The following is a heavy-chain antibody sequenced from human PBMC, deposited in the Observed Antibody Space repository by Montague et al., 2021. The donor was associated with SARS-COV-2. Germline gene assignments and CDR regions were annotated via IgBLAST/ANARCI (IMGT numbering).Heavy chain of an antibody. D-gene: IGHD3-10*01. CDR2: IWYDGSNK. CDR1: GFTFSSYG. CDR3: ASPRYYYGSGSYSSLDY. J-gene: IGHJ4*02. Sequence: SLRLSCAASGFTFSSYGMHWVRQAPGKGLEWVAVIWYDGSNKYYADSVKGRFTISRDNSKNTLYLRMNSLRAEDTAVYYCASPRYYYGSGSYSSLDYWGQGTLVTVSS. V-gene: IGHV3-33*01.